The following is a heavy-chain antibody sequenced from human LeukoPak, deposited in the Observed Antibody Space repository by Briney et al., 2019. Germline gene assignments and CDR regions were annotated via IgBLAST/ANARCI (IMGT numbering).Heavy chain of an antibody. D-gene: IGHD1-26*01. CDR2: IYYSGST. CDR3: GHSGSYYLFDY. J-gene: IGHJ4*02. CDR1: GGSISSSSYY. Sequence: SETLSLTCTVSGGSISSSSYYWGWIRQPPGKGLEWIGSIYYSGSTYYNPSLKSRVTISVDTSKYQFSLKLRSVTAADTAVYYCGHSGSYYLFDYWGQGTLVTVSS. V-gene: IGHV4-39*01.